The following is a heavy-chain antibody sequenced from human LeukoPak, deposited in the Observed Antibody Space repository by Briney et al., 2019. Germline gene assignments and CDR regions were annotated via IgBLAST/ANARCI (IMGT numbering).Heavy chain of an antibody. V-gene: IGHV4-34*01. CDR3: ARGASYYYGSGSYFVY. Sequence: SETLSLTCAVYGGSFSGYYWSWIRHPPGKGLEWSGEINHSGSTNYNPSLKSRVTISVDPSKNQLSLKLSSVTAADTAVYYCARGASYYYGSGSYFVYWGQGTLVTVSS. D-gene: IGHD3-10*01. J-gene: IGHJ4*02. CDR1: GGSFSGYY. CDR2: INHSGST.